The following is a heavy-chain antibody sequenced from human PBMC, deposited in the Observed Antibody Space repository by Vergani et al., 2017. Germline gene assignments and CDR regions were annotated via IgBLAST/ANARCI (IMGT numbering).Heavy chain of an antibody. CDR2: IYYSGST. CDR3: ARASEDYSGSSYFDY. CDR1: GGSISSGDYY. V-gene: IGHV4-30-4*01. D-gene: IGHD1-26*01. J-gene: IGHJ4*02. Sequence: QAQLQESGPGLVKPSQTLSLTCTVSGGSISSGDYYWSWIRQPPGKGLEWIGYIYYSGSTYYNPSLKSRVTISVDTSKNQFSLKLSSVTAADTAVYYCARASEDYSGSSYFDYWGQGTLVTVSS.